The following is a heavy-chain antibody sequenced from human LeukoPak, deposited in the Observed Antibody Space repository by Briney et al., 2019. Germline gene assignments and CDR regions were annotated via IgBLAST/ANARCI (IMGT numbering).Heavy chain of an antibody. J-gene: IGHJ4*02. CDR1: GGSIRSSSYY. CDR3: ARQVVAVAGTGYFDY. Sequence: SETPSLTCTVSGGSIRSSSYYWGWIRQPPGKGLEWIGSIYYSGSTYYNASLKSRGTISVDTSKNQFSLKLNSVTAADTAVYFCARQVVAVAGTGYFDYWGQGTLVTVSS. CDR2: IYYSGST. V-gene: IGHV4-39*01. D-gene: IGHD6-19*01.